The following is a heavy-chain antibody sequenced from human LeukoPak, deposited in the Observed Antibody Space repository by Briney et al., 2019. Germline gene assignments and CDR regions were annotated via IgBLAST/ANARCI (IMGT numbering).Heavy chain of an antibody. J-gene: IGHJ4*02. CDR1: GFTFSDYY. D-gene: IGHD5-18*01. CDR3: ARDEDWIQLGY. Sequence: PGGSLRLSCAASGFTFSDYYMNWIRQAPGKGLEWVSYIGSSGNTIYYADSVKGRFTVSRDNAKNSLYLQMNSLRAEDTAVYYCARDEDWIQLGYWGQGTLVTVSS. V-gene: IGHV3-11*04. CDR2: IGSSGNTI.